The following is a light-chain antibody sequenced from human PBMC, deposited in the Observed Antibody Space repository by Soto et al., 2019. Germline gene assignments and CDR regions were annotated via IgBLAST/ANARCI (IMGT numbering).Light chain of an antibody. V-gene: IGKV1-5*01. CDR3: QQHSGYSERM. CDR2: GAS. J-gene: IGKJ1*01. Sequence: DIQMAQSPSTLSASAGDRVTITCRASQSISTWLAWYQQKPGKAPKLLIYGASSLASGVPSRFSGSGSGTEFTFTIISLKPDDFATYYCQQHSGYSERMFGQGTKVEV. CDR1: QSISTW.